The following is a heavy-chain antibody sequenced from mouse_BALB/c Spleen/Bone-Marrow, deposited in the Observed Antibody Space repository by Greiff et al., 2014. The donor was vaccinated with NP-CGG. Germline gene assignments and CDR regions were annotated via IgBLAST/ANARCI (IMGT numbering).Heavy chain of an antibody. D-gene: IGHD3-3*01. Sequence: VQREESGAELARPGASVKLSCKASGYTFTSYWMQWVKRRPGQGLEWIGAIYPGDGDTTYTQKFKGKATLTADKSSSTAYMQLSSLASEDSAVYYCARDAPFDYWGQGTTLTVSA. CDR3: ARDAPFDY. CDR2: IYPGDGDT. J-gene: IGHJ2*01. CDR1: GYTFTSYW. V-gene: IGHV1-87*01.